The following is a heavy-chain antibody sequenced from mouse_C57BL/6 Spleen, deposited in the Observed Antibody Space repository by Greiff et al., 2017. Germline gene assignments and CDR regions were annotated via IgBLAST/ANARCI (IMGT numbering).Heavy chain of an antibody. V-gene: IGHV1-82*01. CDR2: IYPGDGDT. CDR3: ARSGDGYYYYAMDY. D-gene: IGHD2-3*01. J-gene: IGHJ4*01. CDR1: GYAFSSSW. Sequence: VQRVESGPELVKPGASVKISCKASGYAFSSSWMNWVKQRPGKGLEWIGRIYPGDGDTNYNGKFKGKATLTADKSSSTAYMQRSSLTSEDSAVYFCARSGDGYYYYAMDYWGQGTSVTVSS.